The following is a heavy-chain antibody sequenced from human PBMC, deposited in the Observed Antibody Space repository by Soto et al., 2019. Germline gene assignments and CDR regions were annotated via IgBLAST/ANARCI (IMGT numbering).Heavy chain of an antibody. D-gene: IGHD4-4*01. CDR1: GGSISSGGYS. CDR2: IYHSGST. V-gene: IGHV4-30-2*01. CDR3: ARRAQITTFDY. Sequence: SETLSLTCTVSGGSISSGGYSWSWVRQPPGKGLEWIGYIYHSGSTYYNPSLKSRVTISVDRSKNQFSLKLSSVTAADTAVYYCARRAQITTFDYWGQGSLVTVSS. J-gene: IGHJ4*02.